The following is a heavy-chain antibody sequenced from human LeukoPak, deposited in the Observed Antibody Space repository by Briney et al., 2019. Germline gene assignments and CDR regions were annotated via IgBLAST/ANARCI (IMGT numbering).Heavy chain of an antibody. CDR2: ISSSSSYI. CDR3: ARDARGIGSYGVDY. D-gene: IGHD1-26*01. V-gene: IGHV3-21*01. J-gene: IGHJ4*02. CDR1: GFTFGDYA. Sequence: SGGSLRLSCTASGFTFGDYAMSWFRQAPGKGLEWVSSISSSSSYIYYADSVKGRFTISRDNAKNSLYLQMNSLRAEDTAVYYCARDARGIGSYGVDYWGQGTLVTVSS.